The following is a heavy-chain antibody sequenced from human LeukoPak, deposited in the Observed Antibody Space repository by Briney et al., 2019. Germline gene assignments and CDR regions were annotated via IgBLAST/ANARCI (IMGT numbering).Heavy chain of an antibody. J-gene: IGHJ4*02. D-gene: IGHD6-19*01. V-gene: IGHV1-3*01. CDR3: ARADGYSSGWYLDY. Sequence: GASVKVSCKASGGTFSSYAISWVRQAPGQRLEWMGWINAGNGNTKYSQKFQGRVTITRDTSASTAYMELSSLRSEDTAVYYCARADGYSSGWYLDYWGQGTLVTVSS. CDR2: INAGNGNT. CDR1: GGTFSSYA.